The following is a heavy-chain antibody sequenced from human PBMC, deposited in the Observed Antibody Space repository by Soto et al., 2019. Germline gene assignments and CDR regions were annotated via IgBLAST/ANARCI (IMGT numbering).Heavy chain of an antibody. D-gene: IGHD3-3*01. CDR2: ISAYNGNT. CDR3: ARAGTTGITIFGVVNPIDY. V-gene: IGHV1-18*01. Sequence: ASVKVSCKASGYTFTSYGISWVRQAPGQGLEWMGWISAYNGNTNYAQKLQGRVTMTTDTSTSTAYMELRSLRSDDTAVYYCARAGTTGITIFGVVNPIDYWGQGTLVTVSS. CDR1: GYTFTSYG. J-gene: IGHJ4*02.